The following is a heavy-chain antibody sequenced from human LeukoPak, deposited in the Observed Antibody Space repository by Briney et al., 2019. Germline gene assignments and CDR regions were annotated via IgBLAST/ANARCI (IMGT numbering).Heavy chain of an antibody. CDR1: GIIFSRYW. CDR3: ASGYEDY. J-gene: IGHJ4*02. CDR2: IKQDGSEK. V-gene: IGHV3-7*02. Sequence: PGGSLRLSCAASGIIFSRYWMSWVRQAPGTGLEWVANIKQDGSEKYYVDSVKGRFTISRDNAKNSLYLQMNSLRAEDTAVYYCASGYEDYWGQGTLVTVSS. D-gene: IGHD2-15*01.